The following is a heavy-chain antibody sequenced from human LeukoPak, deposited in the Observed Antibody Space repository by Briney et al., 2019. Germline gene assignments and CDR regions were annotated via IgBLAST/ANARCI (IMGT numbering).Heavy chain of an antibody. CDR2: IYHSGST. CDR1: GGSSSSGGYS. D-gene: IGHD3-9*01. J-gene: IGHJ4*02. CDR3: ARAPAYYDILTGYYNGYYFDY. V-gene: IGHV4-30-2*01. Sequence: SETLSPTCAVSGGSSSSGGYSGSWIRQPPGKGLEWIGYIYHSGSTYYNPSLKSRVTISVDRSKNQFSLKLSSVTAADTAVYYCARAPAYYDILTGYYNGYYFDYWGQGTLVTVSS.